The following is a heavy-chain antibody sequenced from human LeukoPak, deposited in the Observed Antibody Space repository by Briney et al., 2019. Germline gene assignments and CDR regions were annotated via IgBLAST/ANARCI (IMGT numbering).Heavy chain of an antibody. CDR3: ARDVVVVPAASHYGMDV. D-gene: IGHD2-2*01. Sequence: PSETLSLTCAVYGGSFSDYYWAWIRQPPGKGLEWIGEINHSGRTYYNPSLKSRVTISLDMSKNQFSLNLRSGTAADMAMYYCARDVVVVPAASHYGMDVWGQGTTVTVSS. CDR1: GGSFSDYY. CDR2: INHSGRT. V-gene: IGHV4-34*01. J-gene: IGHJ6*02.